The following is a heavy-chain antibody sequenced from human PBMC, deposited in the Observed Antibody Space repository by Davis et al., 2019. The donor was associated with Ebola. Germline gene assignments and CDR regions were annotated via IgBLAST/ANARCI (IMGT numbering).Heavy chain of an antibody. V-gene: IGHV4-59*08. CDR1: GGSFSDYS. J-gene: IGHJ3*02. D-gene: IGHD3-22*01. CDR2: IYYSGST. CDR3: ARHGLYYYDNTWADAFDI. Sequence: PGGSLRLSCAVYGGSFSDYSWSWIRQPPGKGLEWIGYIYYSGSTNYNPSLKSRVTISVDTSKNQFSLKLSSVTAADTAVYYCARHGLYYYDNTWADAFDIWGQGTMVTVSS.